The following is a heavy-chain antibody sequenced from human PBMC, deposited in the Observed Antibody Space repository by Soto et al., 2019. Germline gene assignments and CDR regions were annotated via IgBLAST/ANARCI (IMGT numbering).Heavy chain of an antibody. D-gene: IGHD1-7*01. V-gene: IGHV3-11*01. CDR3: ARGNWNYILPSSFDP. J-gene: IGHJ5*02. CDR1: GFTFSDYY. CDR2: ITSTGTTI. Sequence: GSLRLSCAASGFTFSDYYMSWIRQAPGKGLEWVSYITSTGTTIYYADSVKGRFTISRDNAKNSLYLQMNRLRAEDTAVYYCARGNWNYILPSSFDPWGQGTLVTVSS.